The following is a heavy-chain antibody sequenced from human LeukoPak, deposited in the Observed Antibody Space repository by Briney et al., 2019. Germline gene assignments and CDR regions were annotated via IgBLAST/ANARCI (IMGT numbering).Heavy chain of an antibody. CDR3: ATFEGYYYGSGSYYTPGY. J-gene: IGHJ4*02. Sequence: ASVKVSCKVSGYTLTELSMHWVRQAPGKGLEWVGGFDPEDGETIYAQKFQGRVTMTEDTSTDTAYMELSSLRSEGTAVYYCATFEGYYYGSGSYYTPGYWGQGTLVTVSS. D-gene: IGHD3-10*01. CDR1: GYTLTELS. V-gene: IGHV1-24*01. CDR2: FDPEDGET.